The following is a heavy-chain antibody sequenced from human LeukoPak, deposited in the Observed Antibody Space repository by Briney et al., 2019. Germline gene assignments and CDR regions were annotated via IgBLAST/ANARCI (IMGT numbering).Heavy chain of an antibody. Sequence: PGGSLRLSCAASGFTFDDYAMHWVRQAPGKGLEWVSAISGGGDITYYADSVKGRFTISRDNSKDTLFLQMHSLRPGDTAVYYCVREDTPATANYWGQGTLVTISS. CDR1: GFTFDDYA. V-gene: IGHV3-23*01. CDR3: VREDTPATANY. D-gene: IGHD2-21*02. CDR2: ISGGGDIT. J-gene: IGHJ4*02.